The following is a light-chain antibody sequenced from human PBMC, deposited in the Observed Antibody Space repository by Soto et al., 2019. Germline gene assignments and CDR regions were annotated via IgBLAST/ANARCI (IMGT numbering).Light chain of an antibody. CDR1: STDVGGYNY. V-gene: IGLV2-14*01. Sequence: QSALAQPSSVSGSPGQSITISCTGTSTDVGGYNYVSWYQHHPGKGPKLIIYEVSNRPSGVSDRFSGSKSGNKASLIISNLEAEDESEYYCGSYTSTDTPFVFRTGTKVTVL. J-gene: IGLJ1*01. CDR2: EVS. CDR3: GSYTSTDTPFV.